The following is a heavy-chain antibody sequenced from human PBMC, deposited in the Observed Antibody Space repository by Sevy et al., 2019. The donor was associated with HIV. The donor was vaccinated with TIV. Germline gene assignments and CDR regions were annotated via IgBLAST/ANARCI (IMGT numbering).Heavy chain of an antibody. D-gene: IGHD3-10*01. CDR1: GYSISNGYY. CDR3: ARITMGGTGKGYFDS. Sequence: SETLSLTCPVSGYSISNGYYWGWIRQPPGKGLEWIGSIYHSGSSYYNPPLKSRVTISVDTSKNQFSLKLSSVTAADTAVYYCARITMGGTGKGYFDSWGQGTLVTVSS. V-gene: IGHV4-38-2*01. J-gene: IGHJ4*02. CDR2: IYHSGSS.